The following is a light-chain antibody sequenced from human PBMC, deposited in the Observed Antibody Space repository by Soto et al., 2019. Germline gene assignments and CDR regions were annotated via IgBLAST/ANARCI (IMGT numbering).Light chain of an antibody. V-gene: IGKV3-15*01. CDR3: EQYNNWPPFT. J-gene: IGKJ4*01. CDR2: DAS. Sequence: ETVMTQSPVTLSVSPGDRATLSCVASQSVGSKLAWYQKKPGQAPRLLIYDASPRVTGISARFSGSGSGTEFTLTISSLQSEDFAVYYCEQYNNWPPFTFGGGTKVEIK. CDR1: QSVGSK.